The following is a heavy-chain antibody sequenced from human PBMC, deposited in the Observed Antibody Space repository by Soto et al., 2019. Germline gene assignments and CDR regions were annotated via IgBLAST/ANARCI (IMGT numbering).Heavy chain of an antibody. CDR1: DACRCTEY. CDR2: IDYSGST. J-gene: IGHJ6*02. D-gene: IGHD2-2*01. V-gene: IGHV4-59*01. Sequence: AETESITSTVADACRCTEYWSCVLHPPGKGLEWIGYIDYSGSTNYNPSLKSRVTISVDTSKNQFSLKLGSVTAADTAMYYCARESTSTWKTYYYYYGMDVWGQGTTVT. CDR3: ARESTSTWKTYYYYYGMDV.